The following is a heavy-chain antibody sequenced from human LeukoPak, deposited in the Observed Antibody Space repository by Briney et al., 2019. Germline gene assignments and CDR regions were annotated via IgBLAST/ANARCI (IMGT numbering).Heavy chain of an antibody. J-gene: IGHJ5*02. CDR1: GFTFSSYA. V-gene: IGHV3-23*01. CDR3: ARPLYSSLPIDP. D-gene: IGHD6-6*01. Sequence: GGSLRLSCAASGFTFSSYAMSWVRQAPGRGLEWVSAISGSGGSTYYADSVKGRFTISRDNSKNTLYLQMNSLRAEDTAVYYCARPLYSSLPIDPWGQGTLVTVSS. CDR2: ISGSGGST.